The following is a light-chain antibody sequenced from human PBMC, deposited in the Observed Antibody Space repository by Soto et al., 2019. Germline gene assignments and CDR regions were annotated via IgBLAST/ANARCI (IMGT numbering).Light chain of an antibody. CDR2: GAS. CDR3: QQYNNWWT. CDR1: QSVSNN. Sequence: EIVMTQSPATLSVSPGERATLSCRVSQSVSNNLAWYQQKPGQAPSLLIYGASTRATGIPARFSGSGSGTEFTLTISSLQSEDFAVYYCQQYNNWWTFGQGTKVEIK. V-gene: IGKV3-15*01. J-gene: IGKJ1*01.